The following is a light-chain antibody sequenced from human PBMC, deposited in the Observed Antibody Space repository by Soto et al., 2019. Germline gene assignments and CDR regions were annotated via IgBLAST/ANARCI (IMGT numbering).Light chain of an antibody. Sequence: ALTQPASVSGSPGQSITISCTGTSIDIGSNNYVSWFQQRPGKAPTLIIYEVSNRPSGVSNHFSGSKSGNTASLTISGLLPEDEAEYYCSSYTTTTRLFGGGTKVTVL. CDR2: EVS. CDR3: SSYTTTTRL. V-gene: IGLV2-14*01. CDR1: SIDIGSNNY. J-gene: IGLJ3*02.